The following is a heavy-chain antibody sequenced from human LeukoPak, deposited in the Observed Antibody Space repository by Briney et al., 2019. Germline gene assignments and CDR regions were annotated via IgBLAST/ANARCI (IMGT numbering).Heavy chain of an antibody. D-gene: IGHD1/OR15-1a*01. V-gene: IGHV2-5*01. CDR3: AHSDVIITGTTPFYY. CDR2: IYGNNDK. J-gene: IGHJ4*02. CDR1: GFSLSTTRMS. Sequence: ECGPTLVNPTQTLTLTCTFSGFSLSTTRMSVGWIRQPPGKALERLALIYGNNDKRYSPSLKRRLTITKDTSKNQVVLTMSNMDPVDTATYYCAHSDVIITGTTPFYYWGQGTLVTVSS.